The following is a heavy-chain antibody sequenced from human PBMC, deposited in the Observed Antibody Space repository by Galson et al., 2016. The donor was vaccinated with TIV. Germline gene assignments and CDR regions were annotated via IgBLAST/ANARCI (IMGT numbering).Heavy chain of an antibody. V-gene: IGHV4-61*10. CDR2: FYYTGST. D-gene: IGHD4-17*01. CDR3: TRDVTVLPETTDYYYYYVDV. J-gene: IGHJ6*03. Sequence: WIRQGAGRGLEWIGYFYYTGSTNYNPSLKSRVTISVDRSKNQFSLKLNSVTAADTAVYFCTRDVTVLPETTDYYYYYVDVWGKGTMVTVSS.